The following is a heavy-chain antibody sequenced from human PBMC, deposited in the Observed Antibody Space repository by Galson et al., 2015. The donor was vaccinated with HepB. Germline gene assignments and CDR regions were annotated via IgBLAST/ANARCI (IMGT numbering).Heavy chain of an antibody. Sequence: SVKVSCKASGYTFTSYYMHWVRQAPGQGLEWMGIINPSGGSTSYAQKFQGRVTMTRDTSTSTVYMELSSLRSDDTAVYYCARGRGVYNWNDEFDYWGQGTLVTVSS. D-gene: IGHD1-1*01. J-gene: IGHJ4*02. V-gene: IGHV1-46*01. CDR1: GYTFTSYY. CDR2: INPSGGST. CDR3: ARGRGVYNWNDEFDY.